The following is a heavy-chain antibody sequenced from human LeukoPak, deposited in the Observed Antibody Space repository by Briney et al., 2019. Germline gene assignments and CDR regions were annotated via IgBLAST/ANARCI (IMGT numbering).Heavy chain of an antibody. CDR2: ISASGHYI. V-gene: IGHV3-23*01. Sequence: PGGSLRLSCEASGFTLRSFAMSWVRQAPGKGLEWLSGISASGHYIYNADSVKGRFTISRDNSKNTLYIEINSLRAEDTAVYYCARDGSWGDYQFYFYMDVWGKGTTVTVSS. CDR3: ARDGSWGDYQFYFYMDV. CDR1: GFTLRSFA. D-gene: IGHD2-2*01. J-gene: IGHJ6*03.